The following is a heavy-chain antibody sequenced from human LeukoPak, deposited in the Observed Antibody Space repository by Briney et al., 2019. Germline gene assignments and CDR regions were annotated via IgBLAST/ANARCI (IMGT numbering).Heavy chain of an antibody. D-gene: IGHD1-20*01. CDR2: INPNSGGT. J-gene: IGHJ5*02. CDR1: GYTFTGYY. V-gene: IGHV1-2*02. Sequence: ASVKVSCKASGYTFTGYYMHWVRQAPGQGLEWMGWINPNSGGTNYAQKFQGRVTMTRDTSISTAYMELSRLRSDDTAVYYCARVGITGTTFGWFDPWGQGTLVTVSS. CDR3: ARVGITGTTFGWFDP.